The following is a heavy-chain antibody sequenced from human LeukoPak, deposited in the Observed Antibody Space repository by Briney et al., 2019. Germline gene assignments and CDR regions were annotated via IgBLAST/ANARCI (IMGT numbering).Heavy chain of an antibody. D-gene: IGHD6-13*01. Sequence: GGSLRLSCAASGFTFSAYHMNWVRQAPGKGLEWVSSISGSGTDMFFEDSVRDRFTISRDNSKNTLYLQMNSLRTEDTAVYYCAKSYTSSWPFDYWGQGTLVTVSS. CDR2: ISGSGTDM. CDR3: AKSYTSSWPFDY. CDR1: GFTFSAYH. J-gene: IGHJ4*02. V-gene: IGHV3-21*01.